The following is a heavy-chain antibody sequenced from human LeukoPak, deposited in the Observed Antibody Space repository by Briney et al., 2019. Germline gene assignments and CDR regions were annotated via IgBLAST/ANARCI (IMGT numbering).Heavy chain of an antibody. D-gene: IGHD3-22*01. J-gene: IGHJ3*02. CDR1: GFTFSSYA. CDR3: ARGSGKSGIVVEWFHDAFDI. V-gene: IGHV3-23*01. CDR2: ISGSGGGT. Sequence: GGSLRLSCAASGFTFSSYAMSWVRQAPGKGLEWVSTISGSGGGTYYADSVKGRFTISRGNSKNTLYLQMNSLRAEDTAVYYCARGSGKSGIVVEWFHDAFDIWGQGTMVTVSS.